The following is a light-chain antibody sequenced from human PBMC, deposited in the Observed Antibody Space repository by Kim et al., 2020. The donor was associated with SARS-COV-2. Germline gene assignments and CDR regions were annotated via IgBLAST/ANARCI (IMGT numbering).Light chain of an antibody. J-gene: IGKJ1*01. CDR3: QQYGTSPRT. CDR1: QSISSND. CDR2: DAS. Sequence: SPGERATLACRASQSISSNDLAWYQQKPGQAPRILIYDASSRATGIPDRFSGSGSGTDFILTISRLEPEDFAVYYCQQYGTSPRTFGQGTKVDIK. V-gene: IGKV3-20*01.